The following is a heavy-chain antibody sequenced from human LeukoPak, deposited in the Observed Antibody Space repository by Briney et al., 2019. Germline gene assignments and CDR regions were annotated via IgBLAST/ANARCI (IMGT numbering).Heavy chain of an antibody. CDR1: GGSISSDY. J-gene: IGHJ3*02. D-gene: IGHD3-22*01. V-gene: IGHV4-59*01. Sequence: PSETLSLTCTVSGGSISSDYWSWIRQPPGKGLEWIGYIYYSGSTNYNPSLKSRVTISVDTSKNQFSLKLSSVTAADTAVYYCARDEFTTDAFDIWGQGTMVTVSS. CDR3: ARDEFTTDAFDI. CDR2: IYYSGST.